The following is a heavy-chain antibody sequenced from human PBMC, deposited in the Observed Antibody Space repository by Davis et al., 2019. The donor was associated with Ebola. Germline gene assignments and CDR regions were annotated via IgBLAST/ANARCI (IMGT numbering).Heavy chain of an antibody. D-gene: IGHD3-9*01. Sequence: MPSETLSLTCAVSGGSISSSNWWSWVRQPPGKGLEWIGSIYYSGSTYYNPSLKSRVTISVDTSKNQFSLKLSSVTAADTAVYYCAREIGAFDIWGRGALVTVSS. V-gene: IGHV4-39*01. CDR3: AREIGAFDI. CDR2: IYYSGST. J-gene: IGHJ4*02. CDR1: GGSISSSNW.